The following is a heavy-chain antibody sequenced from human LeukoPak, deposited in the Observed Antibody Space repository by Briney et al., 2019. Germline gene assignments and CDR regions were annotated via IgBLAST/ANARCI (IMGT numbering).Heavy chain of an antibody. V-gene: IGHV1-69*13. J-gene: IGHJ4*02. Sequence: APVKVSCKASGGTFSSYAISWVRQAPGQGLEWMGGIIPIFGTANYAQKFQGRVTITADESTSTAYTELSSLRSEDTAVYYCARGRDYSNFPFDYWGQGTLVTVSS. CDR2: IIPIFGTA. D-gene: IGHD4-11*01. CDR1: GGTFSSYA. CDR3: ARGRDYSNFPFDY.